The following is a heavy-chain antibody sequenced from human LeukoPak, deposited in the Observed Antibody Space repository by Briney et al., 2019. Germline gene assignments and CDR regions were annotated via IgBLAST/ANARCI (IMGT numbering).Heavy chain of an antibody. D-gene: IGHD3-3*01. CDR3: ARGRFLEWLYYYYGMDV. CDR2: INHSGST. CDR1: GFTFSSYW. J-gene: IGHJ6*02. V-gene: IGHV4-34*01. Sequence: GSLRLSCAASGFTFSSYWMSWIRQPPGKGLEWIGEINHSGSTNYNPSLKSRVTISVDTSKNQFSLKLSSVTAADTAVYYCARGRFLEWLYYYYGMDVWGQGTTVTVSS.